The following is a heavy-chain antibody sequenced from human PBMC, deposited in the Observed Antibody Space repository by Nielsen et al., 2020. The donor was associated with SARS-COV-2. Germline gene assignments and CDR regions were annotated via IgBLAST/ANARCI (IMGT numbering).Heavy chain of an antibody. CDR1: GFTVSSNY. CDR3: ARGQLSSSPFDY. Sequence: GESLKISCAASGFTVSSNYMSWVRQAPGKGLEWVSVIYSGGSTYYADSVKGRFTISRHNSKNTLYLQMNSLRAEDTAVYYCARGQLSSSPFDYWGQGTLVTVSS. D-gene: IGHD6-13*01. J-gene: IGHJ4*02. V-gene: IGHV3-53*04. CDR2: IYSGGST.